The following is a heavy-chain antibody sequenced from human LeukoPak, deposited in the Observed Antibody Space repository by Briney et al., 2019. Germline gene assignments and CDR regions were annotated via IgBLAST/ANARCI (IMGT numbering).Heavy chain of an antibody. J-gene: IGHJ4*02. V-gene: IGHV3-49*03. CDR3: SSHSQGAY. CDR2: IRSKAYSETT. D-gene: IGHD2-2*01. Sequence: GGSLRLSRTTSGFTFGDSAMDWFRQAPGKGLEWVGFIRSKAYSETTDYAASVKGRFILSRDDSKSIAYLQMNSLKTEDTAVYFCSSHSQGAYWGQGTLVTVSS. CDR1: GFTFGDSA.